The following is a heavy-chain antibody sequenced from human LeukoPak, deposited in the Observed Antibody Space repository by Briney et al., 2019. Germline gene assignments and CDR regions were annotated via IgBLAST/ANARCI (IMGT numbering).Heavy chain of an antibody. CDR1: GGTFSSYA. Sequence: GASVKVSCKASGGTFSSYAISWVRQAPGQGLEWMGGIIPIFGTANYAQKFQGRVTITADKSTSTAYMELSSLRSEDTAVYYCAKDREPETYYYDSSGYEGGYWGQGTLVTVSS. J-gene: IGHJ4*02. CDR3: AKDREPETYYYDSSGYEGGY. CDR2: IIPIFGTA. D-gene: IGHD3-22*01. V-gene: IGHV1-69*06.